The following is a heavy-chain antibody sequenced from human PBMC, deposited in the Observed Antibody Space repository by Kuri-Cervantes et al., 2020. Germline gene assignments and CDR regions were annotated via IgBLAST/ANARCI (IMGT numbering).Heavy chain of an antibody. Sequence: SETLSLTCTVSGGSISSGGYYWSWIRQHPGKGLEWIGYIYYSGSTYYNPSLKSLVTISVDTSKNQFSLKLSSVTAADTAVYYCARANYGYFEGCFDYWGQGTLVTVSS. J-gene: IGHJ4*02. CDR2: IYYSGST. CDR3: ARANYGYFEGCFDY. CDR1: GGSISSGGYY. D-gene: IGHD4-17*01. V-gene: IGHV4-31*01.